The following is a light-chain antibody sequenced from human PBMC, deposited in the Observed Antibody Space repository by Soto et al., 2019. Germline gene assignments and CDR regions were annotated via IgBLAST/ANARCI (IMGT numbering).Light chain of an antibody. CDR2: WAS. Sequence: DIVMTQSPDSLAVSLGDRATISCKSSQSVLYSSNNHNYLAWYQQTPGQPPKLLIYWASTRESGVPDRFSGSGAGTDFTLTISSLQAEDVAVYYCHQYDSTPWTFGQGTKVEIK. CDR1: QSVLYSSNNHNY. J-gene: IGKJ1*01. V-gene: IGKV4-1*01. CDR3: HQYDSTPWT.